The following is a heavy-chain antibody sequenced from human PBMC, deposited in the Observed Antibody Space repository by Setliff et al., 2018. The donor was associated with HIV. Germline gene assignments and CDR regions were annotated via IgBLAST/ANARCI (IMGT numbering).Heavy chain of an antibody. CDR1: GSSISSSSYY. Sequence: SETLSLTCTVSGSSISSSSYYWGWIRQPPGKGLEWIGTIYYSGSTYSNPSLKSRVTMSVDTSKNQFSLKLISVTAADTAVYYCARREYSSSSPPFDYWGQGTLVTVSS. J-gene: IGHJ4*02. V-gene: IGHV4-39*01. D-gene: IGHD6-6*01. CDR3: ARREYSSSSPPFDY. CDR2: IYYSGST.